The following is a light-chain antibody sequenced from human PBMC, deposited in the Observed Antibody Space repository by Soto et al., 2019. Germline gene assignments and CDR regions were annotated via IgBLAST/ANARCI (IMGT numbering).Light chain of an antibody. Sequence: DIQMTKSPATLSASVGNRVTITCRASKSVRNWLAWYQQKPGRAPQLLIYDSSTLEPGVPSRFRGSGSGTEFTLTINGLQPDDFATYYCQQYDGYSPQTFGQGTKVDIK. J-gene: IGKJ1*01. CDR2: DSS. CDR1: KSVRNW. CDR3: QQYDGYSPQT. V-gene: IGKV1-5*01.